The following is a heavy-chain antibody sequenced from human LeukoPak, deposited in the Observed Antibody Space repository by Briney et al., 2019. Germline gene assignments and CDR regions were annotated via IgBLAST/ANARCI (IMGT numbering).Heavy chain of an antibody. V-gene: IGHV3-49*04. J-gene: IGHJ4*02. D-gene: IGHD6-19*01. CDR3: TRDPNGIAVAFFDY. CDR1: GFTFGDYA. CDR2: IRSKAYGGTT. Sequence: GGSLRLSCTASGFTFGDYAMSWVRQAPGKGLEWVGFIRSKAYGGTTEYAASVKGRFTISRDDSKGIAYLQMNSLKTEDTAVYYCTRDPNGIAVAFFDYWGQGTLVTVSS.